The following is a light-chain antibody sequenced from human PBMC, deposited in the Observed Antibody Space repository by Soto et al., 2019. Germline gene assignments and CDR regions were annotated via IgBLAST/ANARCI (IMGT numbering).Light chain of an antibody. CDR3: TSYTRTRNLL. CDR1: SSDVGAYNY. CDR2: EVS. V-gene: IGLV2-14*01. J-gene: IGLJ2*01. Sequence: QSVLTQPASVSGSPGQSITISCTGTSSDVGAYNYVSWYQHHPGRAPKLIIFEVSHRPSGVSDRFSGSKPGNTASLTISGLQTEDEADYYCTSYTRTRNLLFGGGTKVTVL.